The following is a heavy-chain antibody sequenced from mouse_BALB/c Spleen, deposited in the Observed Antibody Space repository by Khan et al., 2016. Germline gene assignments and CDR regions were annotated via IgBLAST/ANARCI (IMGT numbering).Heavy chain of an antibody. J-gene: IGHJ4*01. CDR3: ARSSYYGYYYAMDY. D-gene: IGHD1-2*01. CDR2: TNPYTGEP. Sequence: QIQLVQSGPELKKPGETVKISCKASGYTFTNYGMNWVKQTPETGLKWMGWTNPYTGEPTYADDFKGRFDFSLETSATTAYLQINNLKNEDTATYFCARSSYYGYYYAMDYWGQGTSVTVSS. V-gene: IGHV9-3-1*01. CDR1: GYTFTNYG.